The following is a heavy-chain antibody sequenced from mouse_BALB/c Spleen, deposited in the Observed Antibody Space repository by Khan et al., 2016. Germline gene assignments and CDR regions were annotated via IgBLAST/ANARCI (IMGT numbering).Heavy chain of an antibody. CDR1: GYAFTNYL. Sequence: VELVESGAELVRPGTSVKVSCKATGYAFTNYLIEWVKQRPGQGLEWIGVINTGSGGTNYNEKLKGKATLTADKSSSTAYMQLSSLTSDYSAVYYCARFDGNYSAMDYWGQGTSVTVSS. CDR3: ARFDGNYSAMDY. V-gene: IGHV1-54*01. J-gene: IGHJ4*01. CDR2: INTGSGGT. D-gene: IGHD2-1*01.